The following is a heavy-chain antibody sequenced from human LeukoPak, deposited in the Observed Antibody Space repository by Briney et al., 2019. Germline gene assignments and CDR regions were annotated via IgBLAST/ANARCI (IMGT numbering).Heavy chain of an antibody. CDR2: INHSGST. D-gene: IGHD2-15*01. CDR3: ATRPCSGGSCYSASRPYYFDY. V-gene: IGHV4-34*01. Sequence: SETLSLTCAVYGGSFSGYYWSWIRQPPGKGLERIGEINHSGSTNYNPSLKSRVTISVDTSKNQFSLKLSSVTAADTAVYYCATRPCSGGSCYSASRPYYFDYWGQGTLVTVSS. J-gene: IGHJ4*02. CDR1: GGSFSGYY.